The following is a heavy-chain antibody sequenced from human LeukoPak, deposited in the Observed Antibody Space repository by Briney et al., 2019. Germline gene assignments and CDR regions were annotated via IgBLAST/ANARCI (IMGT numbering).Heavy chain of an antibody. J-gene: IGHJ4*02. CDR3: ARGSTSGYYSDY. CDR1: GFIFSSYT. D-gene: IGHD3-3*01. V-gene: IGHV3-21*06. Sequence: VGSLRLSCAASGFIFSSYTMNWVRQAPGKGLEWVSSISSASSYIYYADSVKGRFTISRDNAKNSLYLQMNSLRAEDTAVYYCARGSTSGYYSDYWGQGTLVTVSS. CDR2: ISSASSYI.